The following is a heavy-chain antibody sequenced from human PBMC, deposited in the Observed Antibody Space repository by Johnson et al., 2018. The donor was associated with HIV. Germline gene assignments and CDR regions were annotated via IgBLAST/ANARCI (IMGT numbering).Heavy chain of an antibody. CDR2: IYSGGST. CDR3: ASEVRGVLDI. Sequence: MQLVESGGGLVQPGGSLRLSCAASGFTVSNNFMNWVRQAPGKGLEWVSLIYSGGSTYYADSVKGRFTISRDNSKNTLYLQMNSLRVEDTAVYYCASEVRGVLDIWGQGTMVTVSS. D-gene: IGHD3-10*01. CDR1: GFTVSNNF. V-gene: IGHV3-66*01. J-gene: IGHJ3*02.